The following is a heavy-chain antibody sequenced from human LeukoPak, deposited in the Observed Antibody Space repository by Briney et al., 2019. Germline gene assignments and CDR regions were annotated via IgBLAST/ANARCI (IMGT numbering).Heavy chain of an antibody. J-gene: IGHJ3*02. CDR3: ARDYSKEVEGTNSVSFDI. D-gene: IGHD4-11*01. CDR2: IYHSGST. Sequence: SETLSLTCTVSGYSISSGYYWGWIRQPPGKGLEWIGSIYHSGSTYYNPSLKSRVTISVDTSKNQFSLKLSSVTAADTAVYYCARDYSKEVEGTNSVSFDIWGQGTMVTVSS. CDR1: GYSISSGYY. V-gene: IGHV4-38-2*02.